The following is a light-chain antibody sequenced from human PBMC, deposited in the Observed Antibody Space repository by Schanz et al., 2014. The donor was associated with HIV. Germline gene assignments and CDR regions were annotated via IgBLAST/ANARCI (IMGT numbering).Light chain of an antibody. J-gene: IGKJ4*01. CDR2: GAS. CDR1: QSIGSN. V-gene: IGKV3-20*01. CDR3: QQYGSSLLT. Sequence: EMVMTQSPATLSASPGERATLSCRASQSIGSNLAWYQQKPGQAPRLLIYGASTRAPSFPARFSGSGSGTDFTLTISRLEPEDFAVYYCQQYGSSLLTFGGGTKVEIK.